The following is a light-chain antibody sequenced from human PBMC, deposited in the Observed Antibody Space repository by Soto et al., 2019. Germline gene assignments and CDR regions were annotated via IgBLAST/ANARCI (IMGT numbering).Light chain of an antibody. Sequence: EIVMTQSPATMSVSPGERATLSCRASQSMGSNVAWYQQKPGQAPRLLIYGASTRAAGIPARFSGSGYGKDLNINITRLTYEDFEVYYCQLYVSSLTWTFGKGTKVDIK. J-gene: IGKJ1*01. V-gene: IGKV3-15*01. CDR2: GAS. CDR1: QSMGSN. CDR3: QLYVSSLTWT.